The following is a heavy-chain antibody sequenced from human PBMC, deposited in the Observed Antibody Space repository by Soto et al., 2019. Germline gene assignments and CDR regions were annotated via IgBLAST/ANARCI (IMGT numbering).Heavy chain of an antibody. CDR1: FGSFSGYY. CDR3: ARGIIAAAGTRLNWLDP. D-gene: IGHD6-13*01. V-gene: IGHV4-34*01. Sequence: ALSLTCSFYFGSFSGYYLSSILHPPFKGLEWIWEINHSGSTNYNPSLKSRVTISVDTSKNQFSLKLSSVTAADTAVYYCARGIIAAAGTRLNWLDPWGQGTLVTVSS. CDR2: INHSGST. J-gene: IGHJ5*02.